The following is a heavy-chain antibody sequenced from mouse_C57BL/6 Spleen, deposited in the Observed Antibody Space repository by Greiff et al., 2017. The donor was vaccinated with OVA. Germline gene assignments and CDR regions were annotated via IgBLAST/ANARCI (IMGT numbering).Heavy chain of an antibody. CDR1: GYTFTSYW. CDR3: ARGKLAYYFDY. Sequence: QVQLQQPGAELVMPGASVKLSCKASGYTFTSYWMHWVKQRPGQGLEWIGEIDPSDSYTNYNQKFKGKSTLTVDKSSSTAYMQLSSLTSEDSAVYYCARGKLAYYFDYWGQGTTLTVSS. D-gene: IGHD4-1*01. V-gene: IGHV1-69*01. J-gene: IGHJ2*01. CDR2: IDPSDSYT.